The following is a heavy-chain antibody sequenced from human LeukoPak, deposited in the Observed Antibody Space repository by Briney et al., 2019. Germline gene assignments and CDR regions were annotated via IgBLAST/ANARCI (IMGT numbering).Heavy chain of an antibody. CDR1: GFTFSSSA. CDR3: STVEHF. Sequence: SGGSLRLSCAASGFTFSSSAVSWVRQAPGKGLEWVSAISASGGSSYYADSVKGRFTISRDDVKNMLYLQMNSLRVEDTGLYYCSTVEHFWGQGTLVTVSS. CDR2: ISASGGSS. J-gene: IGHJ1*01. V-gene: IGHV3-23*01. D-gene: IGHD1-1*01.